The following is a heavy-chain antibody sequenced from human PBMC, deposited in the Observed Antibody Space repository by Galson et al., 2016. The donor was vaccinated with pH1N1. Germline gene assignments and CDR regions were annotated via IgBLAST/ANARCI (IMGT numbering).Heavy chain of an antibody. D-gene: IGHD2-2*01. CDR2: FNPETGET. V-gene: IGHV1-24*01. CDR1: GYTFTELS. CDR3: ATGYRCTRTNCYGYYYHYMVV. Sequence: SVKVSCKASGYTFTELSMNWVRQAPGKGLEWMGGFNPETGETMYAQNFQGRIIMTEEIPTETDYMEMTNLRSDDTAVYYCATGYRCTRTNCYGYYYHYMVVWGRGAAITVSS. J-gene: IGHJ6*03.